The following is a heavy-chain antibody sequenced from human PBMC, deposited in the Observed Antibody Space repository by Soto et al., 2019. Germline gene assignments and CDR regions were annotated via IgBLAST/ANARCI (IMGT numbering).Heavy chain of an antibody. J-gene: IGHJ3*02. CDR3: ARCVVGQTTVTKGLWATRKEITKYAFDI. V-gene: IGHV4-39*01. CDR1: GGSNSTSSYY. Sequence: PSETLSLTCTVSGGSNSTSSYYWGWIRQPPGKGLEWIGSISYSGSTYYTPSLKSRVTISADTSKNQFSLKLSSVTAADTAVYYCARCVVGQTTVTKGLWATRKEITKYAFDIWGQGTMVTVSS. CDR2: ISYSGST. D-gene: IGHD4-17*01.